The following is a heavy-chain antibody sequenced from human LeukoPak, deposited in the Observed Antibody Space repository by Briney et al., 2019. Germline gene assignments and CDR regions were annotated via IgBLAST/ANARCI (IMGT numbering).Heavy chain of an antibody. D-gene: IGHD3-22*01. CDR3: PRVRPEKDNASGYFEY. J-gene: IGHJ4*02. CDR2: IYYNGNT. V-gene: IGHV4-59*12. Sequence: SETLSLTCTVSGGSISSDHWGWIRQPPGKGLEWIGHIYYNGNTRYSPSLRSRVIISVDTYKSQCPLKGSSVTAADPAVYYCPRVRPEKDNASGYFEYWGQGSLVTVSS. CDR1: GGSISSDH.